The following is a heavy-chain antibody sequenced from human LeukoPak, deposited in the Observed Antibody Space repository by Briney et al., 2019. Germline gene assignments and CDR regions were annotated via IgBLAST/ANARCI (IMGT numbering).Heavy chain of an antibody. J-gene: IGHJ4*02. CDR2: FDPEDGET. D-gene: IGHD1-26*01. CDR1: GYTLTELS. CDR3: ATNIVGATGMGYFDY. V-gene: IGHV1-24*01. Sequence: ASVKVSCKVSGYTLTELSMHWVRQAPGKGLEWMGGFDPEDGETIYAQKFQGRVTMTEDTSTDTAYMELSSPRSEDTAVYYCATNIVGATGMGYFDYWGQGTLVTVSS.